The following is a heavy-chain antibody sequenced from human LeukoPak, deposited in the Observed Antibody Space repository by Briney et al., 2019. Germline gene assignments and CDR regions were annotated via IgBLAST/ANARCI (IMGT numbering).Heavy chain of an antibody. Sequence: SVKVSCKASVATFSSYAISWVRQAPGQRLEWMGGIIPIFGTANYAQKFQGRVTITADESTSTAYLELSSLRSEDTAVYYCASSWYYYDSSGYYLYWGQGTLVTVSS. CDR2: IIPIFGTA. CDR3: ASSWYYYDSSGYYLY. CDR1: VATFSSYA. V-gene: IGHV1-69*13. D-gene: IGHD3-22*01. J-gene: IGHJ4*02.